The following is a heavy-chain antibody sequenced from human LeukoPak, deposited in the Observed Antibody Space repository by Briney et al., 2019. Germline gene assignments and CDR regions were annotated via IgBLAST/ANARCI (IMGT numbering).Heavy chain of an antibody. Sequence: SETLSLTCTVSGGSISSGSYYWNWIRQPAGKGLEWIGRISASVNPNYNPSLKSRVTISVDTSKNQFSLKLNSVTAADTAVYYCARAPGGRRAYYMDVWGKGTTVTVSS. CDR1: GGSISSGSYY. D-gene: IGHD3-16*01. V-gene: IGHV4-61*02. CDR3: ARAPGGRRAYYMDV. J-gene: IGHJ6*03. CDR2: ISASVNP.